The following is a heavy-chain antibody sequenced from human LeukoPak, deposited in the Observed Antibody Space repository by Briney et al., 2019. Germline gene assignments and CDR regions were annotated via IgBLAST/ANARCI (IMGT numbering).Heavy chain of an antibody. D-gene: IGHD4-17*01. Sequence: PSETLSLTCTVSGGSISSYYWSWIRQPPGKGLEWIGYIYYSGSTNYNPSLKSRVTISVDTSKNQFSQKLSSVTAADTAVYYCARFLYGDYFFDYWGQGTLVTVSS. CDR3: ARFLYGDYFFDY. V-gene: IGHV4-59*01. J-gene: IGHJ4*02. CDR2: IYYSGST. CDR1: GGSISSYY.